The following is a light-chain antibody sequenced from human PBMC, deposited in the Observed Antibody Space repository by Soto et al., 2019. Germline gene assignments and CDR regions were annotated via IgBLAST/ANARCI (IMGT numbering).Light chain of an antibody. CDR3: QEYGGSTRT. CDR2: GAS. Sequence: IVLTQSPGTLSLSPGERATLSCRASQSVTTRLAWYQHKPGQAPRLIIHGASSRATGVPDRITGSGSGTDFHLSISRLEPEDFAVYYCQEYGGSTRTFGQGTKVDIK. CDR1: QSVTTR. J-gene: IGKJ1*01. V-gene: IGKV3-20*01.